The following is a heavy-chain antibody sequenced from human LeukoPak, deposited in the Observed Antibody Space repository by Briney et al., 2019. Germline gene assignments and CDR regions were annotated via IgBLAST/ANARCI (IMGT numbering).Heavy chain of an antibody. D-gene: IGHD3-9*01. CDR3: ARVLAVRYFDWLPPYYYYGMDV. V-gene: IGHV3-30*03. CDR1: GFTFNRYG. Sequence: PGGSLRLSCAASGFTFNRYGMHWVRQAPGKGLEWVAVISFDGKVSYYADSVKGRFTISRDSSKNTLDLQMNSLRPEDTAVYYCARVLAVRYFDWLPPYYYYGMDVWGQGTTVTVSS. CDR2: ISFDGKVS. J-gene: IGHJ6*02.